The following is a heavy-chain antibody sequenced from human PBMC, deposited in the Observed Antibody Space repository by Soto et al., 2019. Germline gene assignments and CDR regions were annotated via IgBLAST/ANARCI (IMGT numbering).Heavy chain of an antibody. CDR3: ARGGSGWKALNWFDP. CDR2: INYSGST. D-gene: IGHD6-19*01. CDR1: GGSINSGGYY. Sequence: SETLSLTCTVSGGSINSGGYYWSWIRQHPGKGLEWIGYINYSGSTNYNPSLKSRVIISRDTSKNHLSLRLNAVTAADTATYYCARGGSGWKALNWFDPWGQGIMVTVSS. V-gene: IGHV4-31*03. J-gene: IGHJ5*02.